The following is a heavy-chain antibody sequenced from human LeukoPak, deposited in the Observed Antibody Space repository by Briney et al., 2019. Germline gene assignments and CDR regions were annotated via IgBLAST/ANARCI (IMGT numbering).Heavy chain of an antibody. CDR1: GFTFSSYG. Sequence: GRSLRLSCAASGFTFSSYGMHWVRQAPGKGLEWVAVISYDGSNKYYADSVKGRFTISRDNSKNTLYLQMNSLRAEDTAVYYCARDYGGSSPFDYWGQGTLVTVSS. CDR3: ARDYGGSSPFDY. D-gene: IGHD4-23*01. J-gene: IGHJ4*02. V-gene: IGHV3-30*03. CDR2: ISYDGSNK.